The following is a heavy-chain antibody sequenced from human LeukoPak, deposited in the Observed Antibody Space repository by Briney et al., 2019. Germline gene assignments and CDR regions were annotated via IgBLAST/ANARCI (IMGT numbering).Heavy chain of an antibody. D-gene: IGHD6-19*01. CDR3: AKPPGITLSGYFDY. CDR1: GFIFSGYG. CDR2: IRFDGSNK. J-gene: IGHJ4*02. V-gene: IGHV3-30*02. Sequence: GGSLRLSCAASGFIFSGYGMHWVRQAPGKGLEWVTFIRFDGSNKYYADSVKGRFTISRDNSKNTLYLQMNSLRAEDTAVYYCAKPPGITLSGYFDYWAREPWSPSPQ.